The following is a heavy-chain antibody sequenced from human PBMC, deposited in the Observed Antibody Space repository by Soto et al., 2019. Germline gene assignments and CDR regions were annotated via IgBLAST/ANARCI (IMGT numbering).Heavy chain of an antibody. CDR1: GFTFSDYY. J-gene: IGHJ3*02. Sequence: GGSLRLSCAASGFTFSDYYMSWIRQAPGKGLEWVSYISSSGSTIYYADSVKGRFTMSRDNAKNSLYLQMNSLRAEDTAVYYCARDGYNWKKTDAFDSWGQGTMVTVSS. V-gene: IGHV3-11*01. D-gene: IGHD1-1*01. CDR3: ARDGYNWKKTDAFDS. CDR2: ISSSGSTI.